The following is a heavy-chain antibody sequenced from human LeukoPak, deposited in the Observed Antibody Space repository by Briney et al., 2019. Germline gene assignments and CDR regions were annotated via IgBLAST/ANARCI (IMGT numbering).Heavy chain of an antibody. CDR3: ARVAVVNDAFDI. V-gene: IGHV4-34*01. CDR2: INHSGST. CDR1: GGFFIGYY. J-gene: IGHJ3*02. Sequence: PSETLSLTFAVYGGFFIGYYWSWIRQPPGKGLEWIGEINHSGSTNYNPSLKSRVTISVDTSKNQFSLKLSSVTAADTAVYYCARVAVVNDAFDIWGQGTMVTVSS.